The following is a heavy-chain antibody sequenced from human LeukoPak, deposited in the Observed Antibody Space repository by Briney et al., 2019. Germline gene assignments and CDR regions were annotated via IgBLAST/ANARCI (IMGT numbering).Heavy chain of an antibody. CDR3: ATNQRDWLPYYFDY. CDR2: ISYDGSNK. D-gene: IGHD3/OR15-3a*01. Sequence: GGSLRLSCAASGFTFSSYGMHWVRQAPGKGLEWVAVISYDGSNKYYADSVKGRFTISRDNSKNTLYLQMNSLRAEDTAVYYCATNQRDWLPYYFDYWGQGTLVTVSS. J-gene: IGHJ4*02. V-gene: IGHV3-30*03. CDR1: GFTFSSYG.